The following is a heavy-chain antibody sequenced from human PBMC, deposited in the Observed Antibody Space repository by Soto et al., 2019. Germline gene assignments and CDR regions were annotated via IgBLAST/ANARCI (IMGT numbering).Heavy chain of an antibody. V-gene: IGHV1-18*01. CDR1: GYTFTSYG. CDR3: ARDSGYSSGWYSEYYFDY. Sequence: EASVKVSCKASGYTFTSYGISWVRQAPGQGLEWMGWISAYNGNTNYAQKLQGRVTMTTDTPTSTAELELRSLRSDDTAVYSCARDSGYSSGWYSEYYFDYCGQGPLVTASS. J-gene: IGHJ4*02. CDR2: ISAYNGNT. D-gene: IGHD6-19*01.